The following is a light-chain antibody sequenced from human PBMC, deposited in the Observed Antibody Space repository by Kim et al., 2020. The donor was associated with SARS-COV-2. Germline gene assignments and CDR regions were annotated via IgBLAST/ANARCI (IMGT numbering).Light chain of an antibody. V-gene: IGKV4-1*01. CDR3: QQYYDTPLT. Sequence: DIVMTQSPDSLAVSLGERATINCKSSQSVLYRPSGKSYIAWYQQKPGQPPKLLISWASIRESGVPDRFSGSGSGTDFTLTITSLQAEDVAVYYCQQYYDTPLTFGGGTKVDIK. CDR1: QSVLYRPSGKSY. CDR2: WAS. J-gene: IGKJ4*01.